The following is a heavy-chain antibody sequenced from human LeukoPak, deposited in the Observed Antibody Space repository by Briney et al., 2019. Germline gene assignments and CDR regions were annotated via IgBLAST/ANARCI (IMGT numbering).Heavy chain of an antibody. CDR2: IYYSGST. V-gene: IGHV4-59*01. J-gene: IGHJ4*02. CDR1: GGSISSYY. D-gene: IGHD6-13*01. CDR3: ARGIPAAGTDYFDY. Sequence: SETLSLTCTVSGGSISSYYWSWIRQPPGKGLEWIGYIYYSGSTNYNPSLKSRVTISVDTSKNQFSLKLSSVTAADTAVYYCARGIPAAGTDYFDYWGQGTLVTVSS.